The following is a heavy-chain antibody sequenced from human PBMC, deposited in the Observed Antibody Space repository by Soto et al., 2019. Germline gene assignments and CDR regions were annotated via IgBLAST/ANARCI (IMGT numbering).Heavy chain of an antibody. D-gene: IGHD5-18*01. Sequence: SVKVSCKASGGTFSSYTISWVRQAPGQGLEWMGRIIPILGIANYAQKFQGRVTITADKSTSTAYMELSSLRSEDTAVYYCARDLTKTNAWWTQPANGGYWFDPWGQGTLVTVSS. V-gene: IGHV1-69*04. CDR3: ARDLTKTNAWWTQPANGGYWFDP. J-gene: IGHJ5*02. CDR1: GGTFSSYT. CDR2: IIPILGIA.